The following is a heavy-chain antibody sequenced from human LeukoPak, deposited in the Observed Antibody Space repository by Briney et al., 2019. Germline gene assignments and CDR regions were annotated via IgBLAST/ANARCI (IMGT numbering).Heavy chain of an antibody. CDR1: GFTFSSYS. D-gene: IGHD3-3*01. CDR3: ARGGYDFWSGYNPLDY. V-gene: IGHV3-21*01. Sequence: GGSLRLSCAASGFTFSSYSMNWVRQAPGKGLEWVSSISSSSSYIYYADSVKGRFTISRDNAKNSVYLQMNSLRAEDTAVYYCARGGYDFWSGYNPLDYWGQGTLVTVSS. J-gene: IGHJ4*02. CDR2: ISSSSSYI.